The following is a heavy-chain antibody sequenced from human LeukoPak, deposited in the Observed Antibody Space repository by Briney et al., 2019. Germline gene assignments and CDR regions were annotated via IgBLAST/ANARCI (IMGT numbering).Heavy chain of an antibody. CDR1: GYSISSGYY. J-gene: IGHJ3*02. V-gene: IGHV4-38-2*01. CDR3: PRLRRDYYGSGAHEFDI. D-gene: IGHD3-10*01. Sequence: PSETLSLTCAVSGYSISSGYYWGWIRQPPGKGLEWIGSIYHSVSTYYNPSLKSRVTISIDTSKNQFSLKLSSVTAADTAVYYCPRLRRDYYGSGAHEFDIWGQGTMVTVSS. CDR2: IYHSVST.